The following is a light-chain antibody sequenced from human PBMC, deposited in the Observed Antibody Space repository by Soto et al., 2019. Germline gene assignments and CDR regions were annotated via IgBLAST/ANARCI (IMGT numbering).Light chain of an antibody. V-gene: IGLV2-11*01. CDR1: SSVVGAYKY. CDR2: DVT. CDR3: RSYARTYTWV. Sequence: QSALTQPRSVSGSPGQSVTISCTGTSSVVGAYKYVSWYQHYPGEAPKVMIYDVTQRPSGVPDRFSGTKSGNTASLTISGLQAEDEADYYCRSYARTYTWVLGSGTKVTGL. J-gene: IGLJ1*01.